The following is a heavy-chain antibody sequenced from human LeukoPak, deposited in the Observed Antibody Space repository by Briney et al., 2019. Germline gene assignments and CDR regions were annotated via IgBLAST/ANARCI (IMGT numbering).Heavy chain of an antibody. CDR3: ARQPEGTWFDP. Sequence: GESLKISCKGSGYTFTSYWITWVRQMPGKGLEWMGRIDPSDSYTNYSPSFQGHVTISADKSISTAYLQWSSLKASDTAMYYCARQPEGTWFDPWGQGTLVTVSS. CDR1: GYTFTSYW. CDR2: IDPSDSYT. V-gene: IGHV5-10-1*01. J-gene: IGHJ5*02. D-gene: IGHD1-1*01.